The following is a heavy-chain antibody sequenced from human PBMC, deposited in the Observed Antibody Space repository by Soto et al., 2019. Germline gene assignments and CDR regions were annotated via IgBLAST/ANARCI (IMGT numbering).Heavy chain of an antibody. Sequence: GGSLRLSCAGSGLTLRSYAMTWIRQTPEKGLEWVSTISGRSGVPSYADSVNGRFTVSRDNSKNTLYLQMNSLRPDDTAIYYCAKGGPFTGGFDPWGQGTLVTVSS. D-gene: IGHD3-16*01. CDR1: GLTLRSYA. CDR3: AKGGPFTGGFDP. J-gene: IGHJ5*02. V-gene: IGHV3-23*01. CDR2: ISGRSGVP.